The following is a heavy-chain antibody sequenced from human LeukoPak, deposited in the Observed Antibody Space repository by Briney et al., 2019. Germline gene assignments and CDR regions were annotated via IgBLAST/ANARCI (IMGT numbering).Heavy chain of an antibody. Sequence: GASVKVSCEASVYTFTSYYMHWVRQAPGQGLEWMGMINAGGGSTRYAQKFQGRVTMTRDTSTSTVYMELRSLRSEDTAVYYCPRFSGYDSQDAFDIWGQGTMVTVSS. CDR2: INAGGGST. D-gene: IGHD5-12*01. V-gene: IGHV1-46*01. J-gene: IGHJ3*02. CDR3: PRFSGYDSQDAFDI. CDR1: VYTFTSYY.